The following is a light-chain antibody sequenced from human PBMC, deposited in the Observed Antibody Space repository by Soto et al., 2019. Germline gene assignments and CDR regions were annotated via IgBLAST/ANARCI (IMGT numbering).Light chain of an antibody. CDR1: QSVSSSY. J-gene: IGKJ1*01. V-gene: IGKV3-20*01. CDR3: QQYGSSIWT. CDR2: GAS. Sequence: EIVLTQSRSTLSLSPGERANLSCRASQSVSSSYLAWYQQKPGQAPRLLIYGASSRATGIPDRFSGSGSGTDVTLTISRLEPEDFAVYYCQQYGSSIWTFGQGTKVEIK.